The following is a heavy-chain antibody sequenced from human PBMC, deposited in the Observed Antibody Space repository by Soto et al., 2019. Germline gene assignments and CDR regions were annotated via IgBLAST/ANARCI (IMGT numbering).Heavy chain of an antibody. J-gene: IGHJ3*01. Sequence: EVQLVESEGGLVQPGGSLSLSCAASGFTFSYYWMHWVRQAPGQGQVWVSRIHSDGSSTTYADSVKGRFTISRDNAKNTVSLQMNGLRVEDTAVYSCARGDRGGFDLWGQGTMVTVAS. V-gene: IGHV3-74*01. CDR3: ARGDRGGFDL. D-gene: IGHD2-21*02. CDR1: GFTFSYYW. CDR2: IHSDGSST.